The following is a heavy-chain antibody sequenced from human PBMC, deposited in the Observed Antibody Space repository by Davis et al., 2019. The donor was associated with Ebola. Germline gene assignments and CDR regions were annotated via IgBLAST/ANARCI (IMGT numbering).Heavy chain of an antibody. V-gene: IGHV4-34*01. J-gene: IGHJ6*02. CDR3: ARSRRVVVATTYYYYYGMDV. D-gene: IGHD2-15*01. Sequence: MPGGSLRLSCAVYGGSFSGYYWSWIRQPPGKGLEWIGEINHSGSTNYNPSLKSRVTISVDTSKNQFSLKLSSVTAADTAVYYCARSRRVVVATTYYYYYGMDVWGQGTTVTVSS. CDR2: INHSGST. CDR1: GGSFSGYY.